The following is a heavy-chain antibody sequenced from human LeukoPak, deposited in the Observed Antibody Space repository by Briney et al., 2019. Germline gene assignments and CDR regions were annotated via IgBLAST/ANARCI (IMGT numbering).Heavy chain of an antibody. Sequence: GGSLRLSCAASGFTFSSYSMSWVRQAPGKGLEWVSSITTSSTYISYADSVKGRFTISRDNAKNSLYLQLNSLRAEDTAVYYCAKDQQWLVRCYLDYWGQGTLVTVSS. CDR3: AKDQQWLVRCYLDY. D-gene: IGHD6-19*01. V-gene: IGHV3-21*04. CDR2: ITTSSTYI. J-gene: IGHJ4*03. CDR1: GFTFSSYS.